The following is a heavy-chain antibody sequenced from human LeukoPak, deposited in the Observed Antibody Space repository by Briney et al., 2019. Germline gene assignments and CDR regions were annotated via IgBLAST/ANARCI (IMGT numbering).Heavy chain of an antibody. CDR2: INHSGST. CDR1: GGSFSGYY. Sequence: SETLSLTCAVYGGSFSGYYWSWIRQPPGKGLEWIGEINHSGSTNYNPSLKSRVTISVDTSKNQFSLKLSSVTAADTAVYYCARPRGLRGYSYGYDYWGQGTLVTVSS. V-gene: IGHV4-34*01. J-gene: IGHJ4*02. D-gene: IGHD5-18*01. CDR3: ARPRGLRGYSYGYDY.